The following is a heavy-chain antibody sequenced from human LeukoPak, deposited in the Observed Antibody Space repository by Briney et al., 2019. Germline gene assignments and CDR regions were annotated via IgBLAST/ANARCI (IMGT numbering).Heavy chain of an antibody. CDR2: ISSDSSDR. V-gene: IGHV3-21*01. CDR3: ARDSFYCRGGSCYSSKGIFEY. CDR1: GFDFSSYS. J-gene: IGHJ4*02. Sequence: GGSLRLSCAASGFDFSSYSMNWARQAPGKGLEWVSTISSDSSDRYYADSMKGRITISRDNGKKSLYLQINSLRVEDTAVYYCARDSFYCRGGSCYSSKGIFEYWGQGTLVTVSS. D-gene: IGHD2-15*01.